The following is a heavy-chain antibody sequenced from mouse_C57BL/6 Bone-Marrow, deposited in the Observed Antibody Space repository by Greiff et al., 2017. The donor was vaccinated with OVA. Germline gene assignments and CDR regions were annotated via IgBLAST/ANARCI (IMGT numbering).Heavy chain of an antibody. J-gene: IGHJ3*01. CDR2: LYPGGGYT. Sequence: VQLQQSGAELVRPGTSVKMSCKASGYTFTNYWIGWAKQRPGHGLEWIGDLYPGGGYTNYNEKFKGKATLTADKSSSTAYMQFSSLTSEDSAIYYCARRESYYSNYSFAYWGQGTLVTVSA. CDR3: ARRESYYSNYSFAY. CDR1: GYTFTNYW. V-gene: IGHV1-63*01. D-gene: IGHD2-5*01.